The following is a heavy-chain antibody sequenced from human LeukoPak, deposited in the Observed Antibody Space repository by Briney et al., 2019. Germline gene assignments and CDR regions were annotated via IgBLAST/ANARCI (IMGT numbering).Heavy chain of an antibody. CDR2: IWYDGSNK. CDR3: ARGRGSAAEYFQH. CDR1: GFTFSSYG. Sequence: PGRSLRLSCAASGFTFSSYGMHWVRQAPGKGLEWVAVIWYDGSNKYYADSVKGRFTISRDNSKNTLYLQMNSLRAEDTAVYYCARGRGSAAEYFQHWGQGTLVTVSS. V-gene: IGHV3-33*01. J-gene: IGHJ1*01. D-gene: IGHD3-10*01.